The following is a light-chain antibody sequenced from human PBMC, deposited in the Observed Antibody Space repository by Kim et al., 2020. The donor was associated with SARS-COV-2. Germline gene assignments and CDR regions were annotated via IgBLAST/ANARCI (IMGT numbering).Light chain of an antibody. CDR1: QDVDTY. CDR3: KQRNSWPPAVT. Sequence: PGERATLSCGASQDVDTYVAWYQQRPGQAPRLLVYDATNRATGVPDRFSGSGSGTDFTLTISSLEPEDFSIYYCKQRNSWPPAVTFGGGTKVDIK. CDR2: DAT. V-gene: IGKV3-11*01. J-gene: IGKJ4*01.